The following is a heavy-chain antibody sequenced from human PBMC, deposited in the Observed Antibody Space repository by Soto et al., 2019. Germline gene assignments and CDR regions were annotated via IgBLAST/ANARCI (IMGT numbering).Heavy chain of an antibody. CDR1: GTIFSSYT. CDR2: IIPILVET. J-gene: IGHJ6*02. D-gene: IGHD3-16*01. V-gene: IGHV1-69*08. Sequence: QVQLVQSGAEVKKPGSSVRVSCKASGTIFSSYTISWVRQAPGQGLEWMGRIIPILVETNSAQKFQGRVTLTADKSTNTAYMELNSLRLEDTALYHCARGLGGRMDDWGQGTTVTVSS. CDR3: ARGLGGRMDD.